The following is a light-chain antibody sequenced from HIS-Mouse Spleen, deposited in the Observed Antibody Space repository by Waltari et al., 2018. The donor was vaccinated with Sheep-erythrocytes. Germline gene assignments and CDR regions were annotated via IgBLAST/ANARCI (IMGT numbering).Light chain of an antibody. Sequence: QSALTQPRSVSGSPGQSVTISCTGISSDVGGHNYASWYQQHPGKAPKLMIYDVSKRPSGVPDRFSGSKSGNTASLTISGLQAEDEADYYCCSYAGSYNHVFATGTKVTVL. CDR3: CSYAGSYNHV. CDR2: DVS. V-gene: IGLV2-11*01. J-gene: IGLJ1*01. CDR1: SSDVGGHNY.